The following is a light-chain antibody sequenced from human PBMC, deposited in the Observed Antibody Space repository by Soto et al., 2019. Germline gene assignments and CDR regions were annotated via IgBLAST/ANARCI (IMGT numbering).Light chain of an antibody. CDR3: QQANSYPPFT. CDR2: AAS. CDR1: QGISRW. J-gene: IGKJ3*01. V-gene: IGKV1-12*01. Sequence: DIQMTQSPSSVSASVGDRVTITCRASQGISRWLAWYQQKPGKAPKLLIYAASSLQIGVPSRFSGSGSGTDVTLTISSLQPEDFATYYCQQANSYPPFTFGPGTKVDIK.